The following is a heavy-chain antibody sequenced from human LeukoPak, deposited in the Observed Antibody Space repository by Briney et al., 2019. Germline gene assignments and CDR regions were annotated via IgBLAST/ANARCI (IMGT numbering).Heavy chain of an antibody. CDR2: INSDGSWT. CDR3: VSFHETY. V-gene: IGHV3-74*01. CDR1: GNYW. Sequence: GGSLRLSCAASGNYWMHWVRQAPGKGLVWVSHINSDGSWTSYADSVKGRFTISKDNAKNTVYLQMNSLRAEDTAVYYCVSFHETYWGQGTLVTVSS. J-gene: IGHJ4*02.